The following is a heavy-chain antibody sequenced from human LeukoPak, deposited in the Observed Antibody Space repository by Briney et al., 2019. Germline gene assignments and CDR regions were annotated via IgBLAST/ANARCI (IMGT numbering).Heavy chain of an antibody. CDR3: ARARSAWASDAFDI. D-gene: IGHD6-19*01. CDR2: INTNTGNP. Sequence: ASVKVSCKASGYTFTSYDINWVRQAPGQGLEWMGWINTNTGNPTYAQGFTGRFVFSLDTSVSTAYLQISSLKAEDTAVYYCARARSAWASDAFDIWGQGTMVTVSS. V-gene: IGHV7-4-1*02. J-gene: IGHJ3*02. CDR1: GYTFTSYD.